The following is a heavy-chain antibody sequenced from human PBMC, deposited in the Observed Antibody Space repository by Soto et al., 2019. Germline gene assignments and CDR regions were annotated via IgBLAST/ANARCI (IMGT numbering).Heavy chain of an antibody. CDR3: ARDKLQATVTYFDY. CDR1: GFTFSSYS. J-gene: IGHJ4*02. CDR2: ISSSSSYI. Sequence: GGSLRLSCAASGFTFSSYSMNWVRQAPGKGLEWVSSISSSSSYIYYADSVKGRFTISRDNAKNSLYLQMNSLRAEDTAVYYCARDKLQATVTYFDYWGQGTLVTVSS. D-gene: IGHD4-4*01. V-gene: IGHV3-21*01.